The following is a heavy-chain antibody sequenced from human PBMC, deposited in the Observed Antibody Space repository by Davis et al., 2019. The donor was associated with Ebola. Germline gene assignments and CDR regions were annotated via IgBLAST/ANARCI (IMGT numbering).Heavy chain of an antibody. Sequence: GGSLRLSCAASGFTVSSNEMSWVRQAPGKGLEWVSSISGGSTYYADSRKGRFTISRDNSKNTLHLQMNSLRAEDTAVYHCARGGRFVDNSGNYQYFYGVDVWGQGTTVTVSS. J-gene: IGHJ6*02. D-gene: IGHD3-16*02. CDR2: ISGGST. CDR1: GFTVSSNE. CDR3: ARGGRFVDNSGNYQYFYGVDV. V-gene: IGHV3-38-3*01.